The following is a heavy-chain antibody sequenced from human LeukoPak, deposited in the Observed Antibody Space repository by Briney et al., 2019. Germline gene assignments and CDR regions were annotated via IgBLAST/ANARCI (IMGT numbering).Heavy chain of an antibody. V-gene: IGHV3-23*01. CDR3: ARHDGSSFIYYIDH. Sequence: GGSLRLSCAASGFSVTSCAMSWVRQAPGKGLEWVSTISNSGYNTWYADSVKGRFTISRDNSQNTLYLRMSGLRAEDTALYYCARHDGSSFIYYIDHWGQGALVTVSS. J-gene: IGHJ4*02. CDR2: ISNSGYNT. D-gene: IGHD1-26*01. CDR1: GFSVTSCA.